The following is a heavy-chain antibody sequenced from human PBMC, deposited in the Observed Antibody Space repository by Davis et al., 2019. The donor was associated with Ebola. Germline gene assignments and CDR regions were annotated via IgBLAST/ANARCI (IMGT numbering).Heavy chain of an antibody. V-gene: IGHV1-46*01. CDR3: ARDVFRYMTTVPAFDY. CDR1: GYTFTSYY. CDR2: INPSGGST. Sequence: ASVKVSCKASGYTFTSYYMHWVRQAPGQGLEWMGIINPSGGSTSYAQKFQGRVTMTRDTSTSTVYMELSSLRSEDTAVYYCARDVFRYMTTVPAFDYWGQGTLVTVSS. J-gene: IGHJ4*02. D-gene: IGHD4-17*01.